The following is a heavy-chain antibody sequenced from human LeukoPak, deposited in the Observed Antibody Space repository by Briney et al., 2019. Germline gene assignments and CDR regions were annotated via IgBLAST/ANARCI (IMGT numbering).Heavy chain of an antibody. Sequence: SETLSLTCTVSGGSISSYYWSWIRQPAGKGLEWIGRIYTSGSTNYNPSLKSRVTMSVDTSKNQFSLKLSSVTAADTAVYYCARDRGETISGWSRLAPNYYIDYCGDGTLVTVSS. CDR2: IYTSGST. CDR3: ARDRGETISGWSRLAPNYYIDY. V-gene: IGHV4-4*07. CDR1: GGSISSYY. J-gene: IGHJ4*01. D-gene: IGHD6-19*01.